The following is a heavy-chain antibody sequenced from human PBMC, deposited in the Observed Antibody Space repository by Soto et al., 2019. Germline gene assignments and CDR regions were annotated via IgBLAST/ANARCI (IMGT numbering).Heavy chain of an antibody. CDR2: IVPVFGRP. CDR3: AREGSGYNF. V-gene: IGHV1-69*13. CDR1: GGGFSNLG. J-gene: IGHJ4*02. D-gene: IGHD5-12*01. Sequence: SVKGSRKASGGGFSNLGISWVRQAPGQGLEWMGGIVPVFGRPNYAQRFRGRLTITADESTSTGYMELISLRSDDTAVYYCAREGSGYNFWGQGTQVTVSS.